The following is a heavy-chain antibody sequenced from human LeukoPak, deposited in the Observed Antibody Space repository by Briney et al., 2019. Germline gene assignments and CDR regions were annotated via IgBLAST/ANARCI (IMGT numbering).Heavy chain of an antibody. Sequence: GESLKISCKGSGYNFSTYWIGWVRQMPGKGLEWMGIIYPDDSDTRYSPSFQGQVTISADKSISTAYLQWSSLKASDTAIYYCARRSKGYSYGYDFDYWGQGTLVTVSS. V-gene: IGHV5-51*01. CDR1: GYNFSTYW. J-gene: IGHJ4*02. CDR2: IYPDDSDT. D-gene: IGHD5-18*01. CDR3: ARRSKGYSYGYDFDY.